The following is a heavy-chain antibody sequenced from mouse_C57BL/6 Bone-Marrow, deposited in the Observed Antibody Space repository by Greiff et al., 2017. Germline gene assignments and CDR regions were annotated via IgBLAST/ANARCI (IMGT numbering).Heavy chain of an antibody. CDR2: IYPSDSET. CDR3: ATTGTAWFAY. V-gene: IGHV1-61*01. CDR1: GYTFTSYW. Sequence: QVQLQQPGAELVKPGASVKLSCKASGYTFTSYWMDWVKRRPGQGLEWIGNIYPSDSETHYNQKFKDKATLTVDKSSSTAYMQLSSLTSEDSAVYYCATTGTAWFAYWGQGTLVTVSA. J-gene: IGHJ3*01. D-gene: IGHD4-1*01.